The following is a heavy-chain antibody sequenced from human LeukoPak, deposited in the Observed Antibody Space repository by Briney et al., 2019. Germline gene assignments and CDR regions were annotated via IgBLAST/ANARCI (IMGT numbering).Heavy chain of an antibody. D-gene: IGHD3-10*01. V-gene: IGHV3-48*01. CDR1: GFTFSSYS. CDR3: ARDLRGSDAYYFDY. J-gene: IGHJ4*02. Sequence: GGSLRLSCAASGFTFSSYSMNWVRQAPGKGLEWVSYISSSSTAIYYADSVKGRFTISRDNSKNTLYLQMNSLRVEDTAVYYCARDLRGSDAYYFDYWGQGTLVTVSS. CDR2: ISSSSTAI.